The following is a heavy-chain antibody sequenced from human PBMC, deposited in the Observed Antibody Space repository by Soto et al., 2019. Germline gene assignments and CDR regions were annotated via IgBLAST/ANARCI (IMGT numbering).Heavy chain of an antibody. CDR2: ISGSGGST. V-gene: IGHV3-23*01. J-gene: IGHJ6*02. Sequence: GGSLRLSCAASGFTFSSYAMSWVRQAPGKGLEWVSAISGSGGSTYYADSVKGRFTISRDNSKNTLYLQMNSLRAEDTAVYYCASSQPSPPVVPAARGYYYYGLDVWGQGTTVTVSS. CDR1: GFTFSSYA. CDR3: ASSQPSPPVVPAARGYYYYGLDV. D-gene: IGHD2-2*01.